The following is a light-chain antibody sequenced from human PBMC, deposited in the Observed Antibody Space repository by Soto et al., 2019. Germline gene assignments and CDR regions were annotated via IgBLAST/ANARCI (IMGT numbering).Light chain of an antibody. Sequence: DIQMTQSPSTLSASVGESITITCRARMSISSWLAWYQQKPGKAPKVLIYKASSLESGVPSRFSGSGSGTEFTLTISTLQPDDFATYYCQQYNSYPYTFGQGTKLEIK. J-gene: IGKJ2*01. CDR2: KAS. V-gene: IGKV1-5*03. CDR3: QQYNSYPYT. CDR1: MSISSW.